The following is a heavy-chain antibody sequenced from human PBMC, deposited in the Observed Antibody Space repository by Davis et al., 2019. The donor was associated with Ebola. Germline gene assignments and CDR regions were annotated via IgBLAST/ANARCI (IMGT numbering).Heavy chain of an antibody. D-gene: IGHD6-13*01. CDR3: ARGRIAAAGTVSIYYYGMDV. CDR2: IHPNSGCT. CDR1: GYTFTGYY. Sequence: ASVKVSCKASGYTFTGYYMHWVRQAPGPGLEWMGWIHPNSGCTNYAQKFQGWVTMTRDTSISTAYMELSRLRSDDTAVYYCARGRIAAAGTVSIYYYGMDVWGQGTTVTVSS. J-gene: IGHJ6*02. V-gene: IGHV1-2*04.